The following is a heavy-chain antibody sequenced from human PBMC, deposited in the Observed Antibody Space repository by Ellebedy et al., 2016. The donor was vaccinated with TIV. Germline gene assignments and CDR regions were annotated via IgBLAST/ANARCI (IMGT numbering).Heavy chain of an antibody. D-gene: IGHD4-23*01. CDR3: ARRTARNDYGGNPYWYFDL. J-gene: IGHJ2*01. CDR2: INHSGST. V-gene: IGHV4-34*01. Sequence: MPSETLSLTCAVYGGSFSGYYWSWIRQPPGKGLEWIGEINHSGSTNYNPSLKSRVTISVDPSKNQFSLKLSSVTAADTAVYYCARRTARNDYGGNPYWYFDLWGRGTLVTVSS. CDR1: GGSFSGYY.